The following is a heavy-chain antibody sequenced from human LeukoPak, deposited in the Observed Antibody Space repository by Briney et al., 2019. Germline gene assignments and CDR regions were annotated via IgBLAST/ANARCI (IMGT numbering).Heavy chain of an antibody. J-gene: IGHJ4*02. D-gene: IGHD6-13*01. V-gene: IGHV3-NL1*01. Sequence: HAGGSLRLSCAASGFTFSSYGMHWVRQAPGKGLEWVAFIGGSGGSTYYADSVKGRFTISRDNSKNTLYLQMNSLRAEDTAVYYCAREGRAAGTGYWGQGTLVTVSS. CDR1: GFTFSSYG. CDR2: IGGSGGST. CDR3: AREGRAAGTGY.